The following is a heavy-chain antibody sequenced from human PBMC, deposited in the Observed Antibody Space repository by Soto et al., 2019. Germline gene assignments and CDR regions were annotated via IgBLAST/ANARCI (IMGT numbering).Heavy chain of an antibody. D-gene: IGHD3-22*01. CDR1: GYTFTSYA. CDR2: INAGNGNT. J-gene: IGHJ4*02. CDR3: ARGSDDYYDSWGDYSTPVICYFDD. V-gene: IGHV1-3*01. Sequence: ASVKVSCKASGYTFTSYAMHWVRQAPGQRLEWMGWINAGNGNTKYSQKFQGRVTITRDTSASTAYMELSSLRSEDTAVYYCARGSDDYYDSWGDYSTPVICYFDDWGKGTLVTVSS.